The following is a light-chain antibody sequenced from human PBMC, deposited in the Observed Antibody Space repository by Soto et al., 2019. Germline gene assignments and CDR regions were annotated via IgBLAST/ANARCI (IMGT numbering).Light chain of an antibody. CDR1: SSDIGAYNY. Sequence: QSALTQPASVSGSPGQSITISCTGTSSDIGAYNYVSWYQQHPGKAPKLLIHDVNYRPSGVSNRLSGSKSGNTASLTISGLQAEDEADYYCSSYAISSAYVFGTGTKLTVL. CDR2: DVN. V-gene: IGLV2-14*01. CDR3: SSYAISSAYV. J-gene: IGLJ1*01.